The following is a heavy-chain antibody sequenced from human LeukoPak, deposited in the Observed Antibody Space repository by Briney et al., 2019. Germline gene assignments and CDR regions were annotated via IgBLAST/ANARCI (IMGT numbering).Heavy chain of an antibody. D-gene: IGHD3-9*01. J-gene: IGHJ4*02. CDR2: INHSGST. CDR3: ARSRRITISWRYYFDY. Sequence: SETLSLTCAVYGGSFSGYYWSWIRQPPGKGLEWIGEINHSGSTNYNPSLKSRVTISVDTSKNQFSLKLSSVTAADTAVYYCARSRRITISWRYYFDYWGQGTLVTVSS. V-gene: IGHV4-34*01. CDR1: GGSFSGYY.